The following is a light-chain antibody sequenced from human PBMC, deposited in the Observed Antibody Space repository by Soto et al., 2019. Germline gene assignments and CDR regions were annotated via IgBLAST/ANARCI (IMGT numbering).Light chain of an antibody. CDR3: SSYTAGGTI. CDR2: EVS. Sequence: QSVLTQPASVSGSPGQSITISCTGTSGDVGGYYYVSWYQQLPGKAPKLMISEVSNRPSGVSNRFSGSKSGNTASLTISGLQAEDEADYYCSSYTAGGTIFGTGTKGTAL. CDR1: SGDVGGYYY. V-gene: IGLV2-14*01. J-gene: IGLJ1*01.